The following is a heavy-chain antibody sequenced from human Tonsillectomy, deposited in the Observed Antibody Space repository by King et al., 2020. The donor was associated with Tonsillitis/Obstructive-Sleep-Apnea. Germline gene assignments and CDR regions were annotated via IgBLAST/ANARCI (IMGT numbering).Heavy chain of an antibody. CDR1: GGSISSYY. V-gene: IGHV4-59*01. D-gene: IGHD3-3*01. CDR3: ARGKGRRFLEWLPYYFDY. Sequence: VQLQESGPGLVKPSETLSLTCTVSGGSISSYYWRWIRQPPGKGLEWIGYIYYSGSTNYNPSLKSRVTISVDTSKNQLSLKLSSVTAADTAVYYFARGKGRRFLEWLPYYFDYWGQGTLVTVSS. CDR2: IYYSGST. J-gene: IGHJ4*02.